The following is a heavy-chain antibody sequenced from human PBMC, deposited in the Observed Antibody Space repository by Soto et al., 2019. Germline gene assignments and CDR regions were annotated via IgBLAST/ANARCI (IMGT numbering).Heavy chain of an antibody. CDR3: ARDRTLAVAGTLDY. J-gene: IGHJ4*02. CDR1: GFTFSSYG. V-gene: IGHV3-33*01. Sequence: GESLKISCAASGFTFSSYGMHWVRQAPGKGLEWVAVIGYDGSNKYYADSVKGRFTISRDNSKNTLYLQMNSLRAEDTAVYYCARDRTLAVAGTLDYWGQGTLVTVSS. D-gene: IGHD6-19*01. CDR2: IGYDGSNK.